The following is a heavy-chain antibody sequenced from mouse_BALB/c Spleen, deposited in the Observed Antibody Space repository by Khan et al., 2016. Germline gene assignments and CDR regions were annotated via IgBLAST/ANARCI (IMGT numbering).Heavy chain of an antibody. V-gene: IGHV9-2-1*01. Sequence: QIQLVQSGPELKKPGETVKISCKASGYTFTDYSMHWVKQAPGKGLKWMGWINTETGEPTYADDFKGRFAFSLETSASTAYLQINNLKNDDTATYFCARDYGSSYAMDYWGQGTSVTVSS. J-gene: IGHJ4*01. D-gene: IGHD1-1*01. CDR2: INTETGEP. CDR3: ARDYGSSYAMDY. CDR1: GYTFTDYS.